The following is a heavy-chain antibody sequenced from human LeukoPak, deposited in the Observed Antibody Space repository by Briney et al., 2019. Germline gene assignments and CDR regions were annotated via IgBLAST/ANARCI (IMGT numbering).Heavy chain of an antibody. CDR2: IWYDGRTK. Sequence: GGSLRLFCEVSGFIFSNYGRHWVRQAPGEGLEGVALIWYDGRTKFHADSVRGRFTISRDNSANTLYLQMSSLRVEDTAVYYCARGRFGGLGGYYFDYWGQGTLVTVSS. CDR1: GFIFSNYG. D-gene: IGHD3-10*01. J-gene: IGHJ4*02. V-gene: IGHV3-33*01. CDR3: ARGRFGGLGGYYFDY.